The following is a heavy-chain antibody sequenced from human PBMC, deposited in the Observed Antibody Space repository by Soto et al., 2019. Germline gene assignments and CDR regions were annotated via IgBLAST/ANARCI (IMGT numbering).Heavy chain of an antibody. J-gene: IGHJ4*02. CDR3: ARVALTGGLLGGVDS. V-gene: IGHV1-69*18. D-gene: IGHD3-9*01. Sequence: QVQLVQSGAEVKKTGSSVRVSCQASAGAFVNNAITWVRQAPGQGLELMGTIVPMFGTTYYAQTFHGRVTISADGSTRTSLMELSGLTFEDTAFYFGARVALTGGLLGGVDSWGQGTL. CDR1: AGAFVNNA. CDR2: IVPMFGTT.